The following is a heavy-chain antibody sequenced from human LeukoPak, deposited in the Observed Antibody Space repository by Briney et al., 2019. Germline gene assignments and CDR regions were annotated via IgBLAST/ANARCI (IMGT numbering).Heavy chain of an antibody. CDR3: ARGPILAPAGTIDY. CDR2: IYSSGNT. CDR1: GGSIRGYY. Sequence: PSETLSLTCTVSGGSIRGYYWSWIRQPAGKGLEWIGRIYSSGNTNYIPSLKSRVTMSADTSKNRFSLNLSSVTAADTAVYYCARGPILAPAGTIDYWGQGTLVTVSS. J-gene: IGHJ4*02. V-gene: IGHV4-4*07. D-gene: IGHD6-13*01.